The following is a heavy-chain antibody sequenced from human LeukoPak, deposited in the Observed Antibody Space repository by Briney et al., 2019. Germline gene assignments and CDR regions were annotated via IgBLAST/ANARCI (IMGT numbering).Heavy chain of an antibody. V-gene: IGHV3-15*01. Sequence: PGGSLRLSCAASGFTFSNAWMSWVRQAPGKGLEWVGRIKSKTDGGTTDYAAPVKGRFTISRDDSKNTLYLQMNSLKTEDTAVYYCTTDRHYCSSTSCFWLSPPGDYWGQGTLVTVSS. CDR2: IKSKTDGGTT. J-gene: IGHJ4*02. CDR1: GFTFSNAW. D-gene: IGHD2-2*01. CDR3: TTDRHYCSSTSCFWLSPPGDY.